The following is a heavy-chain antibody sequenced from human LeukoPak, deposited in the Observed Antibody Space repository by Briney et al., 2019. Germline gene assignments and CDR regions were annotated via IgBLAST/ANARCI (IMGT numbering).Heavy chain of an antibody. Sequence: ASETLSLTCIVSGGSISDSSHYWGWIRQPPGKELEWIGSIYYSGATYYHPSLKSRVTISVDTSKNQFSLKLSSVTAADTAVYYCARGRAYCSSTSCRHRWFDPWGQGTLVTVSS. CDR2: IYYSGAT. CDR3: ARGRAYCSSTSCRHRWFDP. V-gene: IGHV4-39*07. J-gene: IGHJ5*02. D-gene: IGHD2-2*01. CDR1: GGSISDSSHY.